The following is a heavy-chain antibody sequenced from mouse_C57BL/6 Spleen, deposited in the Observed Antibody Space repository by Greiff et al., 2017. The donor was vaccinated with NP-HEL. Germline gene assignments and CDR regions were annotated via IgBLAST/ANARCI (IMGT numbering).Heavy chain of an antibody. CDR2: IYPGGGYT. CDR1: GYTFTNYW. J-gene: IGHJ4*01. Sequence: QVQLKESGAELVRPGPSVKMSCKASGYTFTNYWLGWAKQRPGHGLEWIGDIYPGGGYTNYNEKFKGKATLTADKSSSTAYMQFSSLTSEDSAIYYCARSKDSSGYGAMDYWGQGTSVTVSS. V-gene: IGHV1-63*01. D-gene: IGHD3-2*02. CDR3: ARSKDSSGYGAMDY.